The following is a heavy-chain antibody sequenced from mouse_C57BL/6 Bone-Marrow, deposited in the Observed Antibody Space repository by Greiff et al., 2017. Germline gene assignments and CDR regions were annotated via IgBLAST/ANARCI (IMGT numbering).Heavy chain of an antibody. D-gene: IGHD4-1*02. Sequence: VNVVESGAELVRPGASVTLSCKASGYTFTDYEMHWVKQTPVHGLEWIGAIDPETGGTAYNQKFKGKAILTADKSSSTAYMERRSLTSEDSAVYYCTSTTGRSWFAYWGQGTLVTVSA. J-gene: IGHJ3*01. CDR1: GYTFTDYE. V-gene: IGHV1-15*01. CDR3: TSTTGRSWFAY. CDR2: IDPETGGT.